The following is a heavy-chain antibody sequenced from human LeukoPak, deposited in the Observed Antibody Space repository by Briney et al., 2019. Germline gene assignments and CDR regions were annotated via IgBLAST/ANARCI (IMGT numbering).Heavy chain of an antibody. CDR2: ISGSGGST. CDR3: ASFRHVMAANRGKARYFDY. D-gene: IGHD6-13*01. V-gene: IGHV3-23*01. J-gene: IGHJ4*02. Sequence: PGGSLRLSCAASGFTFSSYAMSWVRQAPGKGLEWVSAISGSGGSTYYADSVKGRFTISRDNSKNTLYLRMNSLRAEDTAVYYCASFRHVMAANRGKARYFDYWGQGTLVTVSS. CDR1: GFTFSSYA.